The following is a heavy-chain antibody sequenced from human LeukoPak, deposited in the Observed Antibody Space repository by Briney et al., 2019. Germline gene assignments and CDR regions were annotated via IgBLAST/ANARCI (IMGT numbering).Heavy chain of an antibody. Sequence: GASVKVSCKASGYTFTSYGISWVRQAPGQGLEWMGWISAYNGNTNYAQKLQGRVTMTTDTSTSTAYMELRSLRSEDTAVYYCAGPHYYDSSGYYDYFDYWGQGTLVTVSS. CDR2: ISAYNGNT. V-gene: IGHV1-18*01. CDR3: AGPHYYDSSGYYDYFDY. J-gene: IGHJ4*02. CDR1: GYTFTSYG. D-gene: IGHD3-22*01.